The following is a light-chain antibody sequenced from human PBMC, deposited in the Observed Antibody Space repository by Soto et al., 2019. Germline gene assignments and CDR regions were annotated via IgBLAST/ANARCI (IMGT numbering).Light chain of an antibody. CDR3: SSYTSSSTLV. J-gene: IGLJ3*02. Sequence: QSALTQPASVSGSPGQSITISCTGTSSDVGGYNYVSWYQQHPGKAPKLMIYEVSNRPSGVSNRFSGSKSGNTASLTISGLQAEDEADYYCSSYTSSSTLVFGGGIKLTVL. CDR1: SSDVGGYNY. CDR2: EVS. V-gene: IGLV2-14*01.